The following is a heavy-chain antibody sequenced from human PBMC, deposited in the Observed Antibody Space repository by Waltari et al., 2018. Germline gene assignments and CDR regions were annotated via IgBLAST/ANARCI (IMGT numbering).Heavy chain of an antibody. J-gene: IGHJ4*02. Sequence: QVQLVESGGGVVQPGGSLRLCCAASGFTFSSYGMHWVRQAPGKGLEWVTFIRYDGTNKYYSDSVKGRFTISRDNSKNTLYLQMNSLRPEDTAVYYCAKDRGWPNYLDYWGQGTLVTVSS. V-gene: IGHV3-30*02. CDR2: IRYDGTNK. CDR3: AKDRGWPNYLDY. CDR1: GFTFSSYG. D-gene: IGHD6-19*01.